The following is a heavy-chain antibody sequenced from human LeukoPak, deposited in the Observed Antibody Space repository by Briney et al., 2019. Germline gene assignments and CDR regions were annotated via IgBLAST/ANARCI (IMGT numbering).Heavy chain of an antibody. J-gene: IGHJ4*02. D-gene: IGHD1-26*01. V-gene: IGHV3-30-3*01. CDR2: IPYSGNNK. Sequence: PGGSLRLSCAASGFNFNTHMHWVRQAPGKGLEWVATIPYSGNNKYYADSVKGRFTISRDNSKNTLYLQMNSLRAEDTAVYYCAGDRATSYFDYWGQGALVTISS. CDR3: AGDRATSYFDY. CDR1: GFNFNTH.